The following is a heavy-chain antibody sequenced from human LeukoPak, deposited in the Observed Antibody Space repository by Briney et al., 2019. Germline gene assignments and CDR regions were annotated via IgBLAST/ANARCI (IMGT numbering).Heavy chain of an antibody. Sequence: ASVKVSCKTSGYTFTSYDINWVRLATGQGLEWMGGMDGSSGKTAYAQKFLGRVTITRNTSISTAYMELSSLTSEDTAVYYCARLYYYASSGYDALDIWGQGTMVTVSS. V-gene: IGHV1-8*01. D-gene: IGHD3-22*01. CDR2: MDGSSGKT. J-gene: IGHJ3*02. CDR1: GYTFTSYD. CDR3: ARLYYYASSGYDALDI.